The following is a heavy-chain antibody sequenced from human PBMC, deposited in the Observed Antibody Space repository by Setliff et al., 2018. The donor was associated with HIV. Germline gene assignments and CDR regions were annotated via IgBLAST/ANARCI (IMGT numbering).Heavy chain of an antibody. J-gene: IGHJ4*02. CDR2: INPTGGST. CDR1: GYTFTGYY. CDR3: ARVDMGYYYDSSGYSHFDH. Sequence: ASVKVSCKASGYTFTGYYMHWVRQAPGQGLEWMGWINPTGGSTRNTQKFQGRVAMTRDTSTSTVYMELSSLRSEDTAMYYCARVDMGYYYDSSGYSHFDHWGQGTLVTVSS. D-gene: IGHD3-22*01. V-gene: IGHV1-46*01.